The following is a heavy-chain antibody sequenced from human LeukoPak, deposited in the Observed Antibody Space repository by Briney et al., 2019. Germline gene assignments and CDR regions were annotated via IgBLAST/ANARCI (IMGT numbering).Heavy chain of an antibody. J-gene: IGHJ4*02. CDR1: GFTFSNYA. D-gene: IGHD6-19*01. CDR3: AKDGWVAVTGNGPYFDY. V-gene: IGHV3-23*01. CDR2: ISGSGDNT. Sequence: YPGGSLRLSCAASGFTFSNYAMNWVRQAPGKGLEWVSAISGSGDNTYYADSVKGRFTLSRDNSKHTLYLRMNSLRAEDTAVYYCAKDGWVAVTGNGPYFDYWGQGTLVTVSS.